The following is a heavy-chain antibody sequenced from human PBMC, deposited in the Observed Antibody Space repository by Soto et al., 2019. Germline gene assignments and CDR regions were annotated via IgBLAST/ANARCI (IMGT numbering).Heavy chain of an antibody. Sequence: ASVKVCCKASGYTFTGYYMHWVRQAPGQGLEWMGWINPNSGGTNYAQKFQGWVTMTRDTSISTAYMELSRLRSDDTAVYYCARENSSSPDFNYYYMDVWGKGTTVTVSS. CDR2: INPNSGGT. CDR1: GYTFTGYY. CDR3: ARENSSSPDFNYYYMDV. J-gene: IGHJ6*03. V-gene: IGHV1-2*04. D-gene: IGHD6-6*01.